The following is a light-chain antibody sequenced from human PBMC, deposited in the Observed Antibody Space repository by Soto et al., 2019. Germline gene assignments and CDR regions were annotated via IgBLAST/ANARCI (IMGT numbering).Light chain of an antibody. V-gene: IGKV3-15*01. CDR1: QSVSSSY. CDR3: QQYSNWPPIT. CDR2: DRS. J-gene: IGKJ5*01. Sequence: EIVFAQFSGTLSFSPGGRATVSFRSRQSVSSSYLAWYQQKPGQAPRLLIYDRSTRATGIPARFSGSGSGTEFTLTISSLQSEDFAVYYCQQYSNWPPITFGQGTRLEIK.